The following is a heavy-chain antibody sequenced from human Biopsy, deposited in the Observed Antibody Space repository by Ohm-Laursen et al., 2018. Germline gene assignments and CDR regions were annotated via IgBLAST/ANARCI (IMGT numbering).Heavy chain of an antibody. D-gene: IGHD6-19*01. CDR1: GFSFTGYY. CDR3: ALQSVAQMKNFDY. Sequence: PSVKVACKASGFSFTGYYIHWVRQAPGQGLECMGLISPKSGDTNYAHKFQGNITMTRDTSMSTAYMEMSRLRCDDTAVYYCALQSVAQMKNFDYWGQGTLVTVSS. CDR2: ISPKSGDT. J-gene: IGHJ4*02. V-gene: IGHV1-2*02.